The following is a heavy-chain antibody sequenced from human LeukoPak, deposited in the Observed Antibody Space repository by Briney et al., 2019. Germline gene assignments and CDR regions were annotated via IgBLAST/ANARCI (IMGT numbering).Heavy chain of an antibody. D-gene: IGHD6-6*01. Sequence: GGSLRLSCAASGFTFRDFWMHWVRQAPGKGLVWVSRINSDGSNITYADSVKGRFTISRDDAKNTLYLQMNSLRGEDTAVYYCARSRYSTSSGGFDYWGQGILVTVSS. J-gene: IGHJ4*02. CDR1: GFTFRDFW. V-gene: IGHV3-74*01. CDR2: INSDGSNI. CDR3: ARSRYSTSSGGFDY.